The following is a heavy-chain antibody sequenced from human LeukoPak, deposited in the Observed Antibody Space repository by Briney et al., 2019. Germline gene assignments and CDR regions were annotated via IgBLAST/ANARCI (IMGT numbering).Heavy chain of an antibody. J-gene: IGHJ5*02. Sequence: SQTLSLTCTVSGGSISSLNYHWTWIRQPAGKGLELIGRIYTSRSTNYSPSFKSRVTISIDTSKNQFSLMLSSVTAADTAVYYCARDPGGSGPASWGPGTLVTVSS. D-gene: IGHD6-19*01. CDR1: GGSISSLNYH. V-gene: IGHV4-61*02. CDR2: IYTSRST. CDR3: ARDPGGSGPAS.